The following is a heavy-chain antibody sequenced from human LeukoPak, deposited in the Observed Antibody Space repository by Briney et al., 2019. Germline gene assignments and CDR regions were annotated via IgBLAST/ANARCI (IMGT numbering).Heavy chain of an antibody. Sequence: SVKVSCKASGGNLSNLGISRVRQAPGHGLEWMGGIIPIFATATYAQKFQGRVTITADDSTSTAYMELRSLRSDDTAVYYCTRGEDYVVEVTATTWTLFDYWGQGTLVTVSS. J-gene: IGHJ4*02. CDR1: GGNLSNLG. CDR2: IIPIFATA. V-gene: IGHV1-69*13. D-gene: IGHD2-15*01. CDR3: TRGEDYVVEVTATTWTLFDY.